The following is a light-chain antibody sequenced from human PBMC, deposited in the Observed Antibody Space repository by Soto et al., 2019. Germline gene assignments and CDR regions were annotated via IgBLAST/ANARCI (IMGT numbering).Light chain of an antibody. CDR2: DAS. CDR1: QSVGSY. Sequence: DIVSSQSLGTVSLSPGERATLSCRASQSVGSYLGWYQQKPGQAPRLLIYDASNRATGIPARFSGSGFGTDFTLTISSLEPEDFAVYYCQQRHNWITFAQGTRLEIK. V-gene: IGKV3-11*01. J-gene: IGKJ5*01. CDR3: QQRHNWIT.